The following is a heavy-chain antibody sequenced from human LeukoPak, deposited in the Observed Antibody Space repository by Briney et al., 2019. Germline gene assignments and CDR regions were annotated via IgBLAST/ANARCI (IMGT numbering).Heavy chain of an antibody. V-gene: IGHV3-23*01. J-gene: IGHJ4*02. CDR1: GFTFSSNY. Sequence: GGSLRLSCAASGFTFSSNYMNWVRQAPGKGLEWVSAISGSGGSTYYADSVKGRFTISRDNSKNTLYLQMISLRAEDTAVYYCAKGGGGNRQVFGYWGQGTLVTVSS. CDR3: AKGGGGNRQVFGY. CDR2: ISGSGGST. D-gene: IGHD1-14*01.